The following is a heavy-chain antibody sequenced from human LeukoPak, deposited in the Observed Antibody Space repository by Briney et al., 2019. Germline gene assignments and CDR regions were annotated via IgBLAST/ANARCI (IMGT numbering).Heavy chain of an antibody. CDR2: IKSDGST. Sequence: PGGSLRPSCAASGFTFSTYWMHWVRHAPGKGLVWVSRIKSDGSTNYADSVKGRFTISRDNAKNTVSLQMNSLRAEDTGVYYCARAPSEIGGYYPEYFRHWGQGTLVTVSS. CDR3: ARAPSEIGGYYPEYFRH. J-gene: IGHJ1*01. V-gene: IGHV3-74*01. D-gene: IGHD3-22*01. CDR1: GFTFSTYW.